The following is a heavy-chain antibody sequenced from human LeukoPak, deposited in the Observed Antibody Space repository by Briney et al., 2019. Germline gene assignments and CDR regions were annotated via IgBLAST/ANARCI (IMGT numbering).Heavy chain of an antibody. CDR2: ITPMFGTA. V-gene: IGHV1-69*13. J-gene: IGHJ4*02. CDR1: GGTFSSYA. Sequence: ASVKVSCKASGGTFSSYAINWVRQAPGQGLEWMGGITPMFGTAKYAQKFQGRVTITADESTSTAYMELSSLRSEDTAVYYCARGTVSEAVGHYWGQGTLVTVSS. D-gene: IGHD6-19*01. CDR3: ARGTVSEAVGHY.